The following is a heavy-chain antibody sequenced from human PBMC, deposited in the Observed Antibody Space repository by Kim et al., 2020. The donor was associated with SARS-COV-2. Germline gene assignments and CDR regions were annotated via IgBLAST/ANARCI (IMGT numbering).Heavy chain of an antibody. V-gene: IGHV3-21*01. J-gene: IGHJ6*03. Sequence: DSVEGRFTISRDNAKNSLYLQMNSLRAEDTAVYYCARDPPGYGDYYYMDVWGKGTTVTVSS. CDR3: ARDPPGYGDYYYMDV. D-gene: IGHD4-17*01.